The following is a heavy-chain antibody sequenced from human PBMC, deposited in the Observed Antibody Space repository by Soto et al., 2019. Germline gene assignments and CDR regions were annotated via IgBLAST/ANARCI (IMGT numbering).Heavy chain of an antibody. CDR2: VCYRGTT. Sequence: SETLSLTCTVSGDSIDTSSYCWGWIRHPPGKGLEWIGSVCYRGTTYYNPSLKSRLTISVDTSKRQFSLKLSSVTAADTAVFYCARQGEHSSSYFFDSWCQGTLVTVSS. CDR3: ARQGEHSSSYFFDS. CDR1: GDSIDTSSYC. D-gene: IGHD6-6*01. J-gene: IGHJ4*02. V-gene: IGHV4-39*01.